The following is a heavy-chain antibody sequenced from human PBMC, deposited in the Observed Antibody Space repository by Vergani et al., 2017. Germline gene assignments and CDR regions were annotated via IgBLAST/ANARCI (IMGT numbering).Heavy chain of an antibody. V-gene: IGHV3-33*01. CDR3: ARDSPKVVHAFDI. J-gene: IGHJ3*02. CDR2: IWYDGSNK. Sequence: QVQLVESGGGVVQPGRSLRLSCAASGFTFSSYGMYWVRQAPGKGLEWVAVIWYDGSNKYYADSVKGRFTISRDNSKNTLYLQMNSLRAEDTAVYYCARDSPKVVHAFDIWGQGTMVTVSS. CDR1: GFTFSSYG. D-gene: IGHD2-15*01.